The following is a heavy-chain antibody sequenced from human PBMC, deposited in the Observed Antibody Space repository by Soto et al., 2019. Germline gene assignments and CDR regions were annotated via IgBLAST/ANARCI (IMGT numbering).Heavy chain of an antibody. CDR1: GGSVNGYY. J-gene: IGHJ5*02. D-gene: IGHD1-20*01. CDR3: ASRITGFALLIPPFDP. V-gene: IGHV4-34*01. CDR2: INHTGGT. Sequence: SETLSLTCAVYGGSVNGYYWNWIRQPPGKGLEWIGEINHTGGTHYNPSPKSRVTMSVDTSKNQFSLRLSSVTAADTAIYYCASRITGFALLIPPFDPWGQGTQVTVSS.